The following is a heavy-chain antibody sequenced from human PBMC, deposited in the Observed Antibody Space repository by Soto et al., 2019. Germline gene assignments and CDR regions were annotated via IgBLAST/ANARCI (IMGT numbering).Heavy chain of an antibody. D-gene: IGHD3-10*01. CDR2: INDSGNI. Sequence: QVQLQQWGAGLLKPSDTRSLNCAVYGGSFSGYQWSWIRQTPGKGLEWIGEINDSGNINYNPSLKSRVTILLDTPKKQISLKLSSVSAADSAVYYCARGLILWFGELARRGGYYYYMDVWGKGTTVTVSS. V-gene: IGHV4-34*01. CDR1: GGSFSGYQ. CDR3: ARGLILWFGELARRGGYYYYMDV. J-gene: IGHJ6*03.